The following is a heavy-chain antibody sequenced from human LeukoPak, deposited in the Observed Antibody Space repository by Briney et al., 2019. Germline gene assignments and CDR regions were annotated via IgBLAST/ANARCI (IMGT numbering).Heavy chain of an antibody. V-gene: IGHV4-61*02. CDR3: ARSTVGYYYYYMDV. Sequence: SQTLSLTCTVSGGSISNGSYYWSWIRQPAGKGLEWIGRIYTSGSTNYNPSLKSRVTISVDTSKNQFSLKLSSVTAADTAVYYCARSTVGYYYYYMDVWGKGTTVTVSS. CDR2: IYTSGST. CDR1: GGSISNGSYY. D-gene: IGHD4-17*01. J-gene: IGHJ6*03.